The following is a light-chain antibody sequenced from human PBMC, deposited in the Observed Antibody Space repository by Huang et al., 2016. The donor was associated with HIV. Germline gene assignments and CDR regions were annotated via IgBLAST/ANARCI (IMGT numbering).Light chain of an antibody. V-gene: IGKV4-1*01. J-gene: IGKJ1*01. CDR1: QSVLDSSNRKNY. CDR3: QQYFSTPA. Sequence: DIVMTQSPDSLPVSLGERATINCKSSQSVLDSSNRKNYLAWYQQKPGQAPKLLLSWASVRESGVPDRFRGSGSGTDFTLTIDNLQAEDVAVYYCQQYFSTPAFGQGTNVDI. CDR2: WAS.